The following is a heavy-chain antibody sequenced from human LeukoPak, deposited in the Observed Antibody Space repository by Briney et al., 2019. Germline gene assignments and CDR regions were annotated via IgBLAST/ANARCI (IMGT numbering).Heavy chain of an antibody. CDR1: GFTFSSYS. V-gene: IGHV3-21*01. CDR2: ISSSSSYV. CDR3: ARDLGSYCGGDCYWENWFDP. D-gene: IGHD2-21*02. Sequence: GGSLRLSCAASGFTFSSYSMNWVRQAPGKGLEWVSSISSSSSYVYYADSVKGRFTISRDNGKNSLYLQMNSLRAEDTAVYYCARDLGSYCGGDCYWENWFDPWGQGTLVTVSS. J-gene: IGHJ5*02.